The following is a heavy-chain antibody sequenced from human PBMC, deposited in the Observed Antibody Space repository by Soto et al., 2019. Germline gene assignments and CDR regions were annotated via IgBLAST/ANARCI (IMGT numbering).Heavy chain of an antibody. J-gene: IGHJ6*02. Sequence: SETLSLTCTVSGGSVRSGSYYWSWIRQPPGKGLEWSGYIYYSGSTNYNPPLKSRVTISVDTSKNQFSLKLSSVTAADTAVYYCARGPIRYFDWSYYYYGMDVWGQGTTVTVSS. CDR1: GGSVRSGSYY. V-gene: IGHV4-61*01. CDR2: IYYSGST. CDR3: ARGPIRYFDWSYYYYGMDV. D-gene: IGHD3-9*01.